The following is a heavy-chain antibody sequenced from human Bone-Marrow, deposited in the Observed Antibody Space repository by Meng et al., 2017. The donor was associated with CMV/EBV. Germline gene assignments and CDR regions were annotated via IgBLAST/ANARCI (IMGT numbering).Heavy chain of an antibody. D-gene: IGHD4-11*01. V-gene: IGHV1-2*02. CDR3: ARAAGMTTVTRAYLDY. Sequence: ASVKVSCKASGYTITGYYMHWVRQAPGQGLEWMGWINPNSGGTVNAQKLQGRVTMTTDTSTSTAYMELRSLRSDDTAVYYCARAAGMTTVTRAYLDYWGQGTLVTVSS. CDR2: INPNSGGT. J-gene: IGHJ4*02. CDR1: GYTITGYY.